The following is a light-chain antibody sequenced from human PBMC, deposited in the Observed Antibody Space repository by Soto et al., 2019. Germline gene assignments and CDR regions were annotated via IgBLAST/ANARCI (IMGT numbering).Light chain of an antibody. V-gene: IGKV1-39*01. Sequence: DIQMTPSPSSLSASVGDRVTITCRASQSIRKYLNWYQQKPGEAPNLLIYAASSLQSGVPSRFSGSGSGTDFTLTISSLQPEDFATYFCQQSSTTPWTFGQGTKVEIK. CDR3: QQSSTTPWT. J-gene: IGKJ1*01. CDR1: QSIRKY. CDR2: AAS.